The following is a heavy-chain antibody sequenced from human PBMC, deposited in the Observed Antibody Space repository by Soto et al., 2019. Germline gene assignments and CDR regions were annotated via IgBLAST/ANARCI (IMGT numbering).Heavy chain of an antibody. Sequence: EVQLVESGGGLVQSGGSLRLSCAASGFIFSSYSMSWVRQAPGKGLEWVSLISGSGGRKYYGDSVKGRFTISRDNPKSQLYLQMNTVRADDSALYYCATVYSSSSEDAFDIWGQGTMVTVSS. CDR2: ISGSGGRK. CDR1: GFIFSSYS. J-gene: IGHJ3*02. V-gene: IGHV3-23*04. CDR3: ATVYSSSSEDAFDI. D-gene: IGHD6-6*01.